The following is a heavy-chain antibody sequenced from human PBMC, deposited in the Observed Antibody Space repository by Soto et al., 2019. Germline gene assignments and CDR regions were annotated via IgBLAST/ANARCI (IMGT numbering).Heavy chain of an antibody. J-gene: IGHJ4*02. CDR3: GRLSASAAGIGIDQ. D-gene: IGHD6-13*01. V-gene: IGHV3-74*01. CDR2: IHDDGSIT. CDR1: GFTFSSYW. Sequence: GGSLRLSCAASGFTFSSYWMHWVRQAPGKGLVWVARIHDDGSITNYADSVKGRFTISRDNAKNTLYLQMNSLRAEDTAVYYCGRLSASAAGIGIDQSGQGTPVTVSS.